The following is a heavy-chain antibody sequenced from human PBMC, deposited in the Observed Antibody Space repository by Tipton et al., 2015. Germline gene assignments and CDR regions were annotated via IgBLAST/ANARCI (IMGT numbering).Heavy chain of an antibody. CDR3: ARQSGNHYDAFDI. CDR2: IGTSSGII. D-gene: IGHD1-14*01. Sequence: SLRLSCAASGFTFSPYSFNWVRQAPGKGLEWVSYIGTSSGIIYYADSVKGRFTISRDNAKNSLFLRMNSLRAEDTAVYYCARQSGNHYDAFDIWGQGTKVTVSS. J-gene: IGHJ3*02. V-gene: IGHV3-48*01. CDR1: GFTFSPYS.